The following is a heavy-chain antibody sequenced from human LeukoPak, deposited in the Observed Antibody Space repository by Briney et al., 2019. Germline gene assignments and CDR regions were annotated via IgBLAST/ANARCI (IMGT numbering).Heavy chain of an antibody. D-gene: IGHD3-10*01. CDR2: IYYSGST. V-gene: IGHV4-39*07. J-gene: IGHJ4*02. Sequence: SETLSLTCTVSGGSISSTSYYWGWIRQPPGKGLEWIGSIYYSGSTYYSPSLKSRVTMSVDTSKNQISLKLSSVTAADTAVYYCARDRLLWFGELDYWGQGTLVIVSS. CDR3: ARDRLLWFGELDY. CDR1: GGSISSTSYY.